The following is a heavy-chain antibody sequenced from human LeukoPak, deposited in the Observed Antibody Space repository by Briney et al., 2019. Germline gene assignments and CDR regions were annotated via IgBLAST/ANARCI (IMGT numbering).Heavy chain of an antibody. CDR1: GFTFSNYA. CDR2: ISGDGANT. CDR3: APDLRGSASSLDD. D-gene: IGHD6-25*01. Sequence: GGSLRLSCAASGFTFSNYAMCWVRQAPGKGLEWVSLISGDGANTYYPDSVKGRFTISRDNSKNTLYLRMNSLRAEDTAVYYCAPDLRGSASSLDDWGQGTLVTVSS. V-gene: IGHV3-23*01. J-gene: IGHJ4*02.